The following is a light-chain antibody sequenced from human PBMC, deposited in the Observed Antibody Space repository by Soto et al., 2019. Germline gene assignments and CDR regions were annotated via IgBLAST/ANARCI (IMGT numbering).Light chain of an antibody. CDR2: AAS. J-gene: IGKJ2*01. CDR3: QQYYRYLTYT. CDR1: QGISSY. Sequence: AIRMTQSPSSLSASTGDRVTITCRASQGISSYLAWYQQKPGKAPKLLIYAASTLQSGVPSRFSGSGSGTDLTLTISCLQSEDFATYYRQQYYRYLTYTFGQGTKLEIK. V-gene: IGKV1-8*01.